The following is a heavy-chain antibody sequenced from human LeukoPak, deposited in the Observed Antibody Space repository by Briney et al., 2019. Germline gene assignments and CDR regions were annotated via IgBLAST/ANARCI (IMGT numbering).Heavy chain of an antibody. J-gene: IGHJ4*02. CDR1: GYTFTSYD. V-gene: IGHV1-8*01. CDR3: ARGRGSRSFDY. Sequence: ASVKVSCKASGYTFTSYDINWVRQAPGQGLEWMGWMNPNSGNTAYAQKFQGRVTVTRDTSKSTAYMELSSLRSDDAAVYYCARGRGSRSFDYWGQGTLVTVSA. CDR2: MNPNSGNT. D-gene: IGHD6-13*01.